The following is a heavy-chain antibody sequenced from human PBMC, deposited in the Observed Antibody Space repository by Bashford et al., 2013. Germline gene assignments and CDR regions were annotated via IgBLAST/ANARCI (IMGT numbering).Heavy chain of an antibody. Sequence: GSLRLSCAGSGFTFSTYWMYWVRQAPGKGLVWVSRINSDGSSTSYADSVKGRFTISRDNAKNTLFLQIDSLRAEDTAVYYCARRSEQYCTGGACYSGGMDVWGQGTTVTVSS. CDR2: INSDGSST. J-gene: IGHJ6*02. CDR3: ARRSEQYCTGGACYSGGMDV. CDR1: GFTFSTYW. D-gene: IGHD2-15*01. V-gene: IGHV3-74*01.